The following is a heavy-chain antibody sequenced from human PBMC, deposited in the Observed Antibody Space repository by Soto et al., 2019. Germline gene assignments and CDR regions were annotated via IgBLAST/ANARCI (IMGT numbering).Heavy chain of an antibody. CDR2: IIPIFGTA. J-gene: IGHJ4*02. Sequence: SGQVSGKAACGAFSSYAISWVRQAPGQGLEWMGGIIPIFGTANYAQNFQGRVTITADESTSTAYMELSSLRSEDTAVYYCARGGYSYGYGYWGQGTLVTVSS. D-gene: IGHD5-18*01. V-gene: IGHV1-69*13. CDR1: CGAFSSYA. CDR3: ARGGYSYGYGY.